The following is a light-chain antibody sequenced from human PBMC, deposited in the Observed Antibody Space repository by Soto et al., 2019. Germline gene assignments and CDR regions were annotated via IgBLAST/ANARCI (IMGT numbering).Light chain of an antibody. Sequence: EIVLTQSPGTLSLSPGERATLSCRASQSVSSSDLAWYQQKPGQAPRLLIYGASSRATGIPDRFSGSGSGTDFTLPIGGLEPENSAAYYCQRHGATFGQGTKVEIK. CDR3: QRHGAT. CDR1: QSVSSSD. V-gene: IGKV3-20*01. J-gene: IGKJ1*01. CDR2: GAS.